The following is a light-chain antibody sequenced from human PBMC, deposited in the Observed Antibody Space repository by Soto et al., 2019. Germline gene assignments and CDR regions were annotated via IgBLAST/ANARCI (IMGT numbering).Light chain of an antibody. V-gene: IGLV2-14*01. CDR1: SSDVGGYNY. CDR2: DVS. J-gene: IGLJ1*01. CDR3: SSYTPSNTRQIV. Sequence: QSALTQPASVSGSPGQSITISCTGTSSDVGGYNYVSWYQQHPGKAPKFMIYDVSNRPSGVSNRFSGSKSGNTASLTISGLQAEDEADYYCSSYTPSNTRQIVFGTGPKLTVL.